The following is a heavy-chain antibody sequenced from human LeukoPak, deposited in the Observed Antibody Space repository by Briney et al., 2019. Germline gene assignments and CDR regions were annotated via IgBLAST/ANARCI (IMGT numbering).Heavy chain of an antibody. D-gene: IGHD6-19*01. CDR1: GFTFDDYA. Sequence: PGRSLRLSCAASGFTFDDYAMHWVRQAPGKGLEWVSGISWNSGSIGYADSVKGRFTISRDNAKNSLYPQMNSLRAEDTALYYCAKDSGGYSSGWPDYWGQGTLVTVSS. J-gene: IGHJ4*02. CDR2: ISWNSGSI. V-gene: IGHV3-9*01. CDR3: AKDSGGYSSGWPDY.